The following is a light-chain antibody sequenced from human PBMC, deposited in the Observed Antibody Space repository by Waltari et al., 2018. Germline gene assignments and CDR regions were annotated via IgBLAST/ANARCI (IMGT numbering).Light chain of an antibody. V-gene: IGLV4-69*01. CDR2: VNSDGSH. CDR3: QTWGTGIWV. CDR1: SGHSSNV. Sequence: QLVLTRSPSASASLGASVKITCTLSSGHSSNVVAWHQQQPEKGPRYLMKVNSDGSHSKGDGIPDRFSGSSSWAERYLTISSLQSDDEADYYCQTWGTGIWVFGGGTRLTVL. J-gene: IGLJ3*02.